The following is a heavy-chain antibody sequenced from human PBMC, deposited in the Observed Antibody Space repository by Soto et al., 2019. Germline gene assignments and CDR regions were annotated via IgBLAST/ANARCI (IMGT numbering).Heavy chain of an antibody. J-gene: IGHJ6*03. Sequence: PGESLKISCKGSGYSVTSYWIGWVRQMPGKGLEWMGMIYPGDSDTRYSPSFQGQVTISADKSISTAYLQWSSLKASDTAMYYCARHGSPYYYSGSGMYYMDVWGKGTTVTVSS. CDR3: ARHGSPYYYSGSGMYYMDV. D-gene: IGHD3-10*01. CDR1: GYSVTSYW. V-gene: IGHV5-51*01. CDR2: IYPGDSDT.